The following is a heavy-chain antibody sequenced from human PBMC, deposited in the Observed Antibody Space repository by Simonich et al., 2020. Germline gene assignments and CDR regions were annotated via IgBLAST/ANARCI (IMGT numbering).Heavy chain of an antibody. CDR3: ASSKRGYNWNDFDY. CDR1: GYTLTGYY. Sequence: QVQLVQSGAEVKKPGASVKVSCKASGYTLTGYYMHWVRQAPGKGLEWVRRINPNSGGTNYAQKFQGRVTMTRDTSISTAYMELSRLRSDDTAVYYCASSKRGYNWNDFDYWGQGTLVTVSS. CDR2: INPNSGGT. J-gene: IGHJ4*02. D-gene: IGHD1-1*01. V-gene: IGHV1-2*02.